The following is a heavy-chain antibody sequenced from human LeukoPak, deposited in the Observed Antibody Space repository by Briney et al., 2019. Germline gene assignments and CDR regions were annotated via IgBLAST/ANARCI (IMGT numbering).Heavy chain of an antibody. J-gene: IGHJ2*01. D-gene: IGHD5-18*01. V-gene: IGHV4-59*01. Sequence: LSLTCTVSGGSISSYYWSWIRQPPGKGLEWIGYIYYSGSTNYNPSLKSRVTISVDTHKNQFSLKLNSVTAADTAVYYCARFRVDTHWYFDLWGRGTLVSVSS. CDR2: IYYSGST. CDR1: GGSISSYY. CDR3: ARFRVDTHWYFDL.